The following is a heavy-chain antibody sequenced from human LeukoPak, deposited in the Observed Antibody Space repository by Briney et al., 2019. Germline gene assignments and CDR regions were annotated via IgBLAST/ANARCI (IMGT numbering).Heavy chain of an antibody. J-gene: IGHJ3*01. CDR2: ISGSGGST. CDR1: GFTFITSA. V-gene: IGHV3-23*01. CDR3: AKARPELLLNALDV. Sequence: GGSLRLSCAASGFTFITSAMTWVRQAPGKGLEWVSTISGSGGSTYYADYLNGRFTISRDNSKNTLFLHMIRLRAEDRAVYYCAKARPELLLNALDVWGQGTVVSVSS. D-gene: IGHD2-21*01.